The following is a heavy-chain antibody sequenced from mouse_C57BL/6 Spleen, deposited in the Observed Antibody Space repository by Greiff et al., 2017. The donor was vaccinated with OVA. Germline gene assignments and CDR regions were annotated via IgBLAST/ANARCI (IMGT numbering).Heavy chain of an antibody. J-gene: IGHJ4*01. Sequence: EVHLVESGGGLVKPGGSLKLSCAASGFTFSSYAMSWVRQTPEKRLEWVATISDGGSYTYYPDNVKGRFTISRDNAKNNLYLQMSHLKSEDTAMYYCARDPYYYGSSPYAMDYWGQGTSVTVSS. CDR1: GFTFSSYA. D-gene: IGHD1-1*01. V-gene: IGHV5-4*01. CDR2: ISDGGSYT. CDR3: ARDPYYYGSSPYAMDY.